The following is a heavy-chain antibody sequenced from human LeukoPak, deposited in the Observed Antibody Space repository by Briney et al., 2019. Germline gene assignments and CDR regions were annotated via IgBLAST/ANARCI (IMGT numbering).Heavy chain of an antibody. CDR3: ARRLNTVTTP. D-gene: IGHD4-17*01. Sequence: PSETLSLTCTVSGGSISSSSYYWGWIRQPPGKGLEWLGSIYYSGSTYYNPSLKSRVTISVDTSKNQFSLKLSSVTAADTAVYYCARRLNTVTTPWGQGTLVTVSS. V-gene: IGHV4-39*01. CDR2: IYYSGST. J-gene: IGHJ1*01. CDR1: GGSISSSSYY.